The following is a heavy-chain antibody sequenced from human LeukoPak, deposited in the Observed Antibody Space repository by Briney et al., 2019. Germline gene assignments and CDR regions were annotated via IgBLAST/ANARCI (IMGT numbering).Heavy chain of an antibody. CDR2: IYYSGST. Sequence: SETLSLTCTVSGGSISSGGYYWSWIRQHPGKGLEWIGYIYYSGSTYYNPSLKSRVTISVDTSKSQFSLKLSSVTAADTAVYYCARVSEVHYFGYWGQGTLVTVSS. J-gene: IGHJ4*02. V-gene: IGHV4-31*03. CDR1: GGSISSGGYY. CDR3: ARVSEVHYFGY.